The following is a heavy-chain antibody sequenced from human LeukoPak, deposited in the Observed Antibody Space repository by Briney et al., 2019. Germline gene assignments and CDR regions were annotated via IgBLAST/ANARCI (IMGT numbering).Heavy chain of an antibody. Sequence: QPRGSLRLSCAASGFTFSGYAMTWVRQAPGKGLEWVSGITTSGGSTYYADSVKGRFTISRDNSKNTLYLQMNSLRAEDTAVYYCAKGYFYFDDWGQGTLVTVSS. CDR2: ITTSGGST. CDR1: GFTFSGYA. CDR3: AKGYFYFDD. J-gene: IGHJ4*02. V-gene: IGHV3-23*01. D-gene: IGHD1-14*01.